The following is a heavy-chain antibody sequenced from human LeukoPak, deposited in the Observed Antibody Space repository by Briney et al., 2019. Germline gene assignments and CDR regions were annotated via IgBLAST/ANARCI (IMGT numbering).Heavy chain of an antibody. Sequence: SQTLSLTCTVSGGSISSGDYYWSWIRQPPGKGLGWIGYIYYSGSTYYNPSLKSRVTISVDTSKNQFSLKLSSVTAADTAVYYCARDGYGDLQYFQHWGQGTLVTVSS. D-gene: IGHD4-17*01. CDR2: IYYSGST. CDR3: ARDGYGDLQYFQH. J-gene: IGHJ1*01. V-gene: IGHV4-30-4*01. CDR1: GGSISSGDYY.